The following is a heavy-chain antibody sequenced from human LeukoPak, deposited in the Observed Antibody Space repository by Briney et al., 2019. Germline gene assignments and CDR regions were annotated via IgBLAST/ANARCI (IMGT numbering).Heavy chain of an antibody. D-gene: IGHD3/OR15-3a*01. CDR3: ARDASYDLTYYYMDV. J-gene: IGHJ6*03. CDR2: ISSSSSYI. CDR1: GFTFSSYS. V-gene: IGHV3-21*01. Sequence: GGSLRLSCAASGFTFSSYSMNWVRRAPGKGLEWVSSISSSSSYIYYADSVKGRFTISRDNAKNSLYLQMNSLRAEDTAVYYCARDASYDLTYYYMDVWGKGTTVTVSS.